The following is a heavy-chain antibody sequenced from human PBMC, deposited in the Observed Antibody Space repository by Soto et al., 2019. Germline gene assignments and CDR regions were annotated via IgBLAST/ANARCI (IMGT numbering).Heavy chain of an antibody. Sequence: GGSLRLSCAASGFTFSSYGMHWVRQAPGKGLEWVAVIWYDGSNKYYADSVKGRFTISRDNSKNTLYLQMNSLRAEDTAVYYCARPNYGDYRFDYWGQGPLVTVSS. D-gene: IGHD4-17*01. CDR1: GFTFSSYG. V-gene: IGHV3-33*01. CDR2: IWYDGSNK. CDR3: ARPNYGDYRFDY. J-gene: IGHJ4*02.